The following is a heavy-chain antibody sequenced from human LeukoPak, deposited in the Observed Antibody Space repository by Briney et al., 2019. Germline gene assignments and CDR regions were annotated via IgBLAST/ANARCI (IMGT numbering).Heavy chain of an antibody. CDR2: MNPNSGNT. CDR3: ARTPGYSYCLFDY. Sequence: ASVKVSCKASGYTFTSYDINWVRQATGQGLEWMGWMNPNSGNTGYAQKFQGRVTITRNTSISTAYMELSSLRSEDTAVYYCARTPGYSYCLFDYWGQGTLVTVSS. J-gene: IGHJ4*02. V-gene: IGHV1-8*03. D-gene: IGHD5-18*01. CDR1: GYTFTSYD.